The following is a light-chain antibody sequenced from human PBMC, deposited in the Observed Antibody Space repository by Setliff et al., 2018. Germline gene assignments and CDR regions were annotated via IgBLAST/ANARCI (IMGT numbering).Light chain of an antibody. V-gene: IGLV2-14*01. CDR3: CSHTRSSTWV. CDR1: ASDVGAYNF. J-gene: IGLJ3*02. Sequence: QSVLTQPASVSGSPGQSITISCTGTASDVGAYNFVSWHQQHPGKAPNLMIYDVDNRPSGVSNRFSGSKSGNTASLTISGPQAEDEADYYCCSHTRSSTWVFGGGTKVTVL. CDR2: DVD.